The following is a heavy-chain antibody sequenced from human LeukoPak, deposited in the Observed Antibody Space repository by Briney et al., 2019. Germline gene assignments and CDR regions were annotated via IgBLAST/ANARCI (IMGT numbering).Heavy chain of an antibody. Sequence: ASVKVSCKTSGYTLTSYGMSWVRQAPGQGLEWMGWISTYNGNTNYAQKFQGRVTMTTDTSTSTAYMELRSLRSDDTAVYFCASRSGTFPYYFDYWGQGTLVTVSS. V-gene: IGHV1-18*01. CDR3: ASRSGTFPYYFDY. D-gene: IGHD1-7*01. CDR2: ISTYNGNT. CDR1: GYTLTSYG. J-gene: IGHJ4*02.